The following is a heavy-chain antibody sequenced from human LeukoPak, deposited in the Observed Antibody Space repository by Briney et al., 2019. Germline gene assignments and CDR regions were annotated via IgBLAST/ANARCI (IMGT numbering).Heavy chain of an antibody. CDR2: ISGDGFFTT. V-gene: IGHV3-23*01. J-gene: IGHJ6*03. CDR3: AKRPDRNVAGPNYMDV. Sequence: ETLSLTCAVSGGSISSSNWWSWVRQPPGKGLEWVSVISGDGFFTTKYAASVKGRFTISRDDSKNTVYLEMKTLRAEDTAIYYCAKRPDRNVAGPNYMDVWGKGTTVTISS. CDR1: GGSISSSN. D-gene: IGHD1-14*01.